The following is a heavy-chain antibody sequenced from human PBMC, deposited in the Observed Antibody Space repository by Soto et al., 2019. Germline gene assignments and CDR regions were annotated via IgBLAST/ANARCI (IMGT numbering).Heavy chain of an antibody. CDR1: GFTFSRYW. V-gene: IGHV3-7*03. CDR3: ARDFEGSYGYGPFEY. D-gene: IGHD5-18*01. J-gene: IGHJ4*02. CDR2: IKQDGSEK. Sequence: PGGSLRLSCAASGFTFSRYWMSWVRQAPRKGLEWVANIKQDGSEKYYVDSVKGRFTISRDNAKNSVDLQMNSLRAEDTAVYYCARDFEGSYGYGPFEYWGQGTLVTVSS.